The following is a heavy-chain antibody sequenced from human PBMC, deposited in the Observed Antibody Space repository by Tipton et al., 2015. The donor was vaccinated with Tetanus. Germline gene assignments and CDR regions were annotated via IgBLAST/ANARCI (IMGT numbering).Heavy chain of an antibody. CDR1: GYTFTGYG. CDR2: ISAYNGNT. CDR3: ARDLFYSNYVNYFDY. D-gene: IGHD4-11*01. J-gene: IGHJ4*02. V-gene: IGHV1-18*01. Sequence: QSGPEVKKPGASVKVSCKASGYTFTGYGISWVRQAPGQGLEWMGWISAYNGNTNYAQKLQGRVTMTTDTSTSTAYMELRSLRSDDTAVYYCARDLFYSNYVNYFDYWGQGTLVTVSS.